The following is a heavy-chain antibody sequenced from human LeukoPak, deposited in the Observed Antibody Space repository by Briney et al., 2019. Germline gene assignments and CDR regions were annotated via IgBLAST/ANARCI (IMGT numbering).Heavy chain of an antibody. CDR3: ERDNRSGWYY. J-gene: IGHJ4*02. CDR2: INSNSGGT. V-gene: IGHV1-2*02. D-gene: IGHD6-19*01. Sequence: ASVKVSRKASGYTFTGYYMHWVRQAPGQGLEWMGWINSNSGGTNYDQKFQGKVTMTKDTSDSTAYMELSRMRSDDTAVYYCERDNRSGWYYWGQGTLVTVSS. CDR1: GYTFTGYY.